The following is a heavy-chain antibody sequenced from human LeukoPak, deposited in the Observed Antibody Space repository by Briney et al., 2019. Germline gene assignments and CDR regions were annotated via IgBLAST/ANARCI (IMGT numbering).Heavy chain of an antibody. CDR3: AKGPLRGTAAAIDY. D-gene: IGHD2-2*01. CDR2: ISYDGRNI. V-gene: IGHV3-30*18. J-gene: IGHJ4*02. CDR1: GFTFNNYG. Sequence: GGSLRLSCAASGFTFNNYGMHWVRQAPGKGLEWVAVISYDGRNIHYPDSVKGRFTISRDISTDTLWLQMDTLRTEDTAVYYCAKGPLRGTAAAIDYWGQGTLVTVSS.